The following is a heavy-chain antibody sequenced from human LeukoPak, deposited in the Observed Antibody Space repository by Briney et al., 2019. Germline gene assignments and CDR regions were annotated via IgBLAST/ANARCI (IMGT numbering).Heavy chain of an antibody. CDR2: ISYDGSNK. CDR3: ARDGTPRKLLWLGERFDY. CDR1: GFTFSSYA. D-gene: IGHD3-10*01. V-gene: IGHV3-30-3*01. Sequence: PGGSLRLSCAASGFTFSSYAMHWVRQAPGKGLEWVAVISYDGSNKYYADSVKGRFTISRDNSKNTLYLQMNSLRAEDTAVYYCARDGTPRKLLWLGERFDYWGQGTLVTVSS. J-gene: IGHJ4*02.